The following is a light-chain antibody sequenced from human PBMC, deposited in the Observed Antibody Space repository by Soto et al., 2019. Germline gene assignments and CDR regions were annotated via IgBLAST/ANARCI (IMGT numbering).Light chain of an antibody. CDR1: QSVSSN. J-gene: IGKJ1*01. Sequence: EIGMTQSPVTLSVSPGERATLSCRASQSVSSNLAWYQQKPGQAPRLLIYGASTRATGIPARFSGSGSGTEFTLTISSLQSEDFAVYYCQQYNNWPGTLGQGTKVEIK. CDR3: QQYNNWPGT. CDR2: GAS. V-gene: IGKV3-15*01.